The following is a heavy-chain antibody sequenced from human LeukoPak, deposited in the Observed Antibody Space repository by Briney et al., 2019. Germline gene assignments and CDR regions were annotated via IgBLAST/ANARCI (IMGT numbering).Heavy chain of an antibody. CDR1: GSRFTSYW. Sequence: GESLKISCNASGSRFTSYWIGWVRPVPGKGLEWMGIIDPSNSETRYTASFQGQVTISVDKSLTTAYLQWNSLKASDTAMYYCARQTAMGRSGDYWGQGTLVTVSS. J-gene: IGHJ4*02. V-gene: IGHV5-51*01. CDR2: IDPSNSET. CDR3: ARQTAMGRSGDY. D-gene: IGHD5-18*01.